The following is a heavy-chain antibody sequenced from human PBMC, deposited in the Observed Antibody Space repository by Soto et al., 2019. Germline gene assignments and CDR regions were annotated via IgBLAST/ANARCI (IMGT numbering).Heavy chain of an antibody. Sequence: PGESLKISCKGSGYSFTSYWIGWVRQMPGKGLEWMGIIYPGDSDTRYSPSFQGQVTISADKSISTAYLQWSSLKASDTAMYYCARLSGCSSTSCYNQMDVWGQGTTVTVSS. D-gene: IGHD2-2*02. CDR3: ARLSGCSSTSCYNQMDV. CDR1: GYSFTSYW. J-gene: IGHJ6*02. CDR2: IYPGDSDT. V-gene: IGHV5-51*01.